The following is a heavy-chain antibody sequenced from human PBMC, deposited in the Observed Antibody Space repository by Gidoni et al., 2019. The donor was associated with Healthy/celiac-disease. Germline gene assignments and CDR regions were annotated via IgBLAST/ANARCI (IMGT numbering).Heavy chain of an antibody. CDR1: GFTFSSYW. V-gene: IGHV3-7*01. CDR3: ARESKGYSYGYFDY. J-gene: IGHJ4*02. D-gene: IGHD5-18*01. Sequence: GFSLRLSCAASGFTFSSYWMSWVRQAPGKGLEWVANIKQDGSEKYYVDSVKGRFTISRDNAKNSLYLQMNSLRAEDTAVYYCARESKGYSYGYFDYWGQGTLVTVS. CDR2: IKQDGSEK.